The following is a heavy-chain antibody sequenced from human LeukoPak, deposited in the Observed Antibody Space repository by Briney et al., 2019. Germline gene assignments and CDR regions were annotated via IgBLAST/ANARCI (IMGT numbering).Heavy chain of an antibody. J-gene: IGHJ5*02. CDR3: ARVGDSLYGSGSS. V-gene: IGHV1-8*01. CDR2: MNPNSGNT. D-gene: IGHD3-10*01. Sequence: ASVKVSCKASGYTFTSYDINWVRQSTGQGLEWMGWMNPNSGNTGYAQKFQGRVTMTRNTSISTAYMELSSLRSEDTAVYYCARVGDSLYGSGSSWGQGTLVTVSS. CDR1: GYTFTSYD.